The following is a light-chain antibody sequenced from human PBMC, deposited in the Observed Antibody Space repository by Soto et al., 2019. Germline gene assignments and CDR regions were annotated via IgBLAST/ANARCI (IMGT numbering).Light chain of an antibody. CDR1: EGIPNY. CDR3: QRYNTAVMA. Sequence: IQMTQSPSSLSASVGDRVTITCRASEGIPNYLAWYQKKPGEAHKLLIYDASILQSGVPSRFSGGGSGTDFTLTISSLQPEDVASYYCQRYNTAVMAFGQGTRLDIK. V-gene: IGKV1-27*01. CDR2: DAS. J-gene: IGKJ5*01.